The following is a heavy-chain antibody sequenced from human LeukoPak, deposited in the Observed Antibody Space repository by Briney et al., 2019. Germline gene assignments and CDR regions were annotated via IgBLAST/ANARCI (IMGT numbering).Heavy chain of an antibody. CDR2: IGAYNGNT. J-gene: IGHJ5*02. D-gene: IGHD3-22*01. CDR3: ARDLDLYYYDSSGRGLDP. Sequence: GASMKLSCKASGYYSISWVRQAHGQVLEWMGRIGAYNGNTKYAPKLQGRVTMTTDTYTNTAYMELRSLTSDDTAVYFCARDLDLYYYDSSGRGLDPWGQGTLVTVSS. V-gene: IGHV1-18*01. CDR1: GYYS.